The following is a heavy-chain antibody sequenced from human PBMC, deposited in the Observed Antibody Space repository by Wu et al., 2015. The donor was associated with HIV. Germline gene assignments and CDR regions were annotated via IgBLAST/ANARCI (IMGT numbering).Heavy chain of an antibody. V-gene: IGHV1-46*01. Sequence: QVQLVQSGAEVKKPGASVKVSCKASGYTFTSYYMHWVRQAPGQGLEWMGIINPSGGSTSYAQRFQGRVTMTRDTSTSTVYMELSSLRSEDTAVYYCARDFETYYLSSWGQGTLVTVSS. D-gene: IGHD3-10*01. CDR2: INPSGGST. J-gene: IGHJ5*02. CDR1: GYTFTSYY. CDR3: ARDFETYYLSS.